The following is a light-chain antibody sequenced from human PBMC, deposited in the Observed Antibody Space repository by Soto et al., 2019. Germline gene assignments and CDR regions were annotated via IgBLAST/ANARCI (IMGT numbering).Light chain of an antibody. V-gene: IGKV3-15*01. J-gene: IGKJ5*01. CDR3: QQYTSWPIT. CDR2: GVS. CDR1: QRVCSY. Sequence: ELVLTQSPVTLSVSPGERATLSCRASQRVCSYYLAWYQQKPGQTPRLLIYGVSTRATGIPDRFSGSGSGTEFTLTISSLQSEDVAVYYCQQYTSWPITFGQGTRLEIK.